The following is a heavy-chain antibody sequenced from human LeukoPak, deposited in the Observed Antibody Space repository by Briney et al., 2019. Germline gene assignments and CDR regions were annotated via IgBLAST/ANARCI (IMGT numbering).Heavy chain of an antibody. J-gene: IGHJ4*02. D-gene: IGHD5-12*01. V-gene: IGHV3-7*05. CDR2: INEHGGGK. Sequence: GGSLRLSCEVSGFTFSRYWMSWVRQAPGKGLEWVANINEHGGGKYYVDSVRGRFTISRDNAKDSLYLQMNSLRAEDTAVYYCARDNSGSDPEHWARWGQGTLVIVSS. CDR3: ARDNSGSDPEHWAR. CDR1: GFTFSRYW.